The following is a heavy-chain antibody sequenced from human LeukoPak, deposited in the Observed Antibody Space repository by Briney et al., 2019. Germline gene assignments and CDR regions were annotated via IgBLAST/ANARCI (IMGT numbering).Heavy chain of an antibody. J-gene: IGHJ4*02. CDR3: ARVDHCGGDCYSFDY. Sequence: SEILSLTCTVSGGSISSYYWDWIRQPAGKGLEWIGRIYTSGSTNYNPSLYNPSLKSRVTMSINASKNQFSLRLSSVTAADTAVYYCARVDHCGGDCYSFDYWGQGTLVTVSS. CDR2: IYTSGST. V-gene: IGHV4-4*07. CDR1: GGSISSYY. D-gene: IGHD2-21*02.